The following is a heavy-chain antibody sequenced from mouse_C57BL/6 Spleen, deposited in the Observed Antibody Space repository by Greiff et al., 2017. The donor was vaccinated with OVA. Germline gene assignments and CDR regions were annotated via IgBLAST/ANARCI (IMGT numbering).Heavy chain of an antibody. Sequence: QVHVKQSGAELVRPGTSVKVSCKASGYAFTNYLIEWVKQRPGQGLEWIGVINPGSGGTNYNEKFKGKATLTADKSSSTAYMQLSSLTSEDSAVFFCARGGGIYYPYSMDYWGQGTSVTVSS. D-gene: IGHD1-1*01. CDR1: GYAFTNYL. CDR3: ARGGGIYYPYSMDY. J-gene: IGHJ4*01. V-gene: IGHV1-54*01. CDR2: INPGSGGT.